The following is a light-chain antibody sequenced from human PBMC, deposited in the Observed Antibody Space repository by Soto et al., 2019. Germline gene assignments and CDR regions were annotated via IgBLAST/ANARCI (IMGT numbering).Light chain of an antibody. CDR2: GAS. CDR1: SISDT. Sequence: SISDTLAWYQQTPGQAPRLLIPGASTRAPGIPARFSGSVSGTEVTLTIGRLPSEDFAAYYCEKYTNWPINSGQGARPAI. V-gene: IGKV3-15*01. CDR3: EKYTNWPIN. J-gene: IGKJ5*01.